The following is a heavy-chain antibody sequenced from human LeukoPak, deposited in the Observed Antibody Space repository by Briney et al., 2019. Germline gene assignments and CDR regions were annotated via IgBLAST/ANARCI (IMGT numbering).Heavy chain of an antibody. D-gene: IGHD2-2*01. CDR1: GFTFSSYD. Sequence: GGSLRLSCAASGFTFSSYDTSWVRQAPGKGLEWVSSITLSGGSTFYADSVKGRFTISRDNSKNTLYPQMNSLGAEDTAVYYCAKRGNPAVGHHYLDVWGEGTTVSVSS. J-gene: IGHJ6*03. CDR2: ITLSGGST. CDR3: AKRGNPAVGHHYLDV. V-gene: IGHV3-23*01.